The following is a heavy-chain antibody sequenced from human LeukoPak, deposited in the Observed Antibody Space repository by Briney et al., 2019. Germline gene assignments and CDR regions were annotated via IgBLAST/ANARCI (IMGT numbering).Heavy chain of an antibody. CDR1: GYSFTSYW. V-gene: IGHV5-51*01. D-gene: IGHD3-22*01. J-gene: IGHJ4*02. CDR2: IYPGDSDT. Sequence: GESLKISCKGSGYSFTSYWIGWVRQVPGKGLEWMGIIYPGDSDTRYSPSFQGQVTISADKSISTAYLQWSSLKASDTAMYYCARSPNYDSSGTTLDYWGQGTLVTVSS. CDR3: ARSPNYDSSGTTLDY.